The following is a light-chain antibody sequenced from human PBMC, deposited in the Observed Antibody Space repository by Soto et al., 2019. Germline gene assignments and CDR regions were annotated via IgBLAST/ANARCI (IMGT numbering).Light chain of an antibody. Sequence: DIQMTQSPSSLSASVGYRVSITCRASQSISRYLNRYQQKPGKAPNLLIYKASTLKSGVPSRFSGSGSGTEFTLTISSLQPDDFATYYCQHYNSYSEAFGQGTKVDI. CDR1: QSISRY. V-gene: IGKV1-5*03. CDR2: KAS. J-gene: IGKJ1*01. CDR3: QHYNSYSEA.